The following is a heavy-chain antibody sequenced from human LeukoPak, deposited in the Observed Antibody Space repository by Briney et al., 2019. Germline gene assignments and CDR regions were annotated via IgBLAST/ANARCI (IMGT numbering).Heavy chain of an antibody. CDR2: ISSSGSTI. D-gene: IGHD3-3*01. CDR3: ARCTSYDFWSGYYLDY. CDR1: GFTFSSYW. V-gene: IGHV3-11*04. J-gene: IGHJ4*02. Sequence: GGSLRLSCAASGFTFSSYWMSWIRQAPGKGLEWVSYISSSGSTIYYADSVKGRFTISRDNAKNSLYLQMNSLRAEDTAVYYCARCTSYDFWSGYYLDYWGQGTLVTVSS.